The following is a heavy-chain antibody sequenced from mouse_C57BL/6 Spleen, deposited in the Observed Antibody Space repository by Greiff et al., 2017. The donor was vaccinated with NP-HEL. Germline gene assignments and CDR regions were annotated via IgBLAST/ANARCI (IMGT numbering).Heavy chain of an antibody. CDR3: AREGTWDAAMDD. J-gene: IGHJ4*01. Sequence: QVQLQQSGPELVKPGASVKISCKASGYAFSSSRMNWVKQRPGKGLEWIGRIYPGDGDTNYNGKFKGKATLTADKSSSTAYMQLSSLTSEDSAVYCCAREGTWDAAMDDWGQGTSVTVSS. CDR2: IYPGDGDT. V-gene: IGHV1-82*01. CDR1: GYAFSSSR. D-gene: IGHD4-1*01.